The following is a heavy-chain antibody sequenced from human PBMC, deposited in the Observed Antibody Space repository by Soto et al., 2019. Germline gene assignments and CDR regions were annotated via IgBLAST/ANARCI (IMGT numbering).Heavy chain of an antibody. Sequence: SETLSLTCTVSGGSISSYYWSWIRQPPGKGLEWIGYIYYSGSTNYNPSLKSRVTISVDTSKNQFSLKLSSVTAADTAVYYCNLGDRKSLFDYWGQGTLVTVSS. CDR2: IYYSGST. CDR1: GGSISSYY. J-gene: IGHJ4*02. V-gene: IGHV4-59*01. CDR3: NLGDRKSLFDY. D-gene: IGHD3-16*01.